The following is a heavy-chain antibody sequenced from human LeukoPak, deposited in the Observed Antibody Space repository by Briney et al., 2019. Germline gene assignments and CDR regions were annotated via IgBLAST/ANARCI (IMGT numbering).Heavy chain of an antibody. CDR3: ARGAPVLSAGFYYYYYYMDV. Sequence: GGSLRLSCAASGFTFSSYPIHWVRQAPGKGLEWVAVISYDGNDKYNADSVKGRFTISRDNSKNTLYLQMNSLRAEDTAVYYCARGAPVLSAGFYYYYYYMDVWGKGTTVTVSS. CDR2: ISYDGNDK. V-gene: IGHV3-30*04. D-gene: IGHD6-19*01. J-gene: IGHJ6*03. CDR1: GFTFSSYP.